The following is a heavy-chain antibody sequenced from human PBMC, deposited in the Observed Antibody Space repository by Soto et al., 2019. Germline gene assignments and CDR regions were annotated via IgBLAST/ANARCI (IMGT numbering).Heavy chain of an antibody. D-gene: IGHD2-2*01. CDR3: AADSTAYCSSTSCYYYYYGMDV. Sequence: SVKVSCKASGFTFTSSAVQWVRQAHGQRLEWIGWIVVGSGDTNYAQKFQERVTITRDMSTSTAYMELSSLRSEDTAVYYCAADSTAYCSSTSCYYYYYGMDVWGQGTTVTVSS. J-gene: IGHJ6*02. CDR2: IVVGSGDT. CDR1: GFTFTSSA. V-gene: IGHV1-58*01.